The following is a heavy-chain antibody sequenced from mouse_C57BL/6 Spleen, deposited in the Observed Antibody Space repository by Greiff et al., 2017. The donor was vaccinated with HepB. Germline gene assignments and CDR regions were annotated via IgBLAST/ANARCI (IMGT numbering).Heavy chain of an antibody. Sequence: EVMLVESGGGLVQPKGSLKLSCAASGFSFNTYAMNWVRLAPGKGLEWVARIRSKSNNYATYYADSVKDRFTISRDDSESMLYLQMNNLKTEDTAMYYCESSTGPLFDYWGQGTTLTVSS. CDR3: ESSTGPLFDY. CDR2: IRSKSNNYAT. D-gene: IGHD1-1*01. J-gene: IGHJ2*01. CDR1: GFSFNTYA. V-gene: IGHV10-1*01.